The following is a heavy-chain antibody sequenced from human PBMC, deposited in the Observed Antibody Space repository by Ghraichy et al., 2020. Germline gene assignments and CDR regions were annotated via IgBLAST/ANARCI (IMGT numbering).Heavy chain of an antibody. CDR2: IYYSGST. CDR1: GGSISSSSYY. CDR3: ARRYYDFWSGYYID. J-gene: IGHJ4*02. D-gene: IGHD3-3*01. Sequence: SETLSLTCTVSGGSISSSSYYWGWIRQPPGKGLEWIGSIYYSGSTYYNPSLKSRVTISVDTSKNQFSLKLSSVTAADTAVYYCARRYYDFWSGYYIDWGQGTLVTVSS. V-gene: IGHV4-39*01.